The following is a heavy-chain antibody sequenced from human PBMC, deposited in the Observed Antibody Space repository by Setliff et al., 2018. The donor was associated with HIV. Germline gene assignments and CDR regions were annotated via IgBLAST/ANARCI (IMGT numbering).Heavy chain of an antibody. J-gene: IGHJ5*02. Sequence: PSETLSLTCTVSGDSSGINYWAWIRQPPGKGLEWIGSVSYAGTTYYNPSLEGRVSMPFDSSKNQFSLSLRSMAAADAATYYCTADRASVWYGHWGQGTLVTVSS. CDR2: VSYAGTT. CDR3: TADRASVWYGH. CDR1: GDSSGINY. D-gene: IGHD6-19*01. V-gene: IGHV4-59*04.